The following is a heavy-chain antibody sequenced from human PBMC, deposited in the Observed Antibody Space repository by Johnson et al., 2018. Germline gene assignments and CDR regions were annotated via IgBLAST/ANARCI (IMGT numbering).Heavy chain of an antibody. CDR3: TTDTDDDAFDI. Sequence: VQLVESGGGLVQPGRSLRLSCAASGFTFDDYAMHWVRQAPGKGLEWVSGINWNSGSIGYADSVKGRVTISRDDSKNTLYLQMNSLKTEDTAVYYCTTDTDDDAFDIWGQGTMVTVSS. D-gene: IGHD1-1*01. CDR1: GFTFDDYA. V-gene: IGHV3-9*01. CDR2: INWNSGSI. J-gene: IGHJ3*02.